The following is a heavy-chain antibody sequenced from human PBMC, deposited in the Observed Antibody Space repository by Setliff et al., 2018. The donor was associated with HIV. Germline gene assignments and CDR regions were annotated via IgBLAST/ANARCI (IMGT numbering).Heavy chain of an antibody. D-gene: IGHD3-10*01. CDR1: GFSFTTVGVG. CDR3: ARYLFFGGNWFDP. V-gene: IGHV2-5*02. CDR2: IYWDDDK. J-gene: IGHJ5*02. Sequence: SGPTLVNPTQPLTLTCTFSGFSFTTVGVGVGWIRQPPGKALEWLGVIYWDDDKRYNPSLRSRLTFTRDTSKNQVVLTMTNMHPVDTATYYCARYLFFGGNWFDPWGLGTLVTVSS.